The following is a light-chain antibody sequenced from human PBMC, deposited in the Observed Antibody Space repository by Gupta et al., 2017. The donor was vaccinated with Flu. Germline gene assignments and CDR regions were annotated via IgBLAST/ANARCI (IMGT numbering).Light chain of an antibody. CDR2: GAS. J-gene: IGKJ2*01. Sequence: EIVLTRFPGTLSLSPGERATLSCRASQSVSNSYLAWYQQKAGQPPRLLMYGASSRATGIPDRFSGSGSGTDFTLTISRLEPEDFAVYYCQQYGNSPPYTFGQGTKLEIK. V-gene: IGKV3-20*01. CDR1: QSVSNSY. CDR3: QQYGNSPPYT.